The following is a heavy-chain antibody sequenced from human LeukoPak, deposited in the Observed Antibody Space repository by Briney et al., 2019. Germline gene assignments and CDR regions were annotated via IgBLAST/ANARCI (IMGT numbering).Heavy chain of an antibody. V-gene: IGHV3-7*01. CDR1: GFTFSASW. Sequence: GGSLRLSCAASGFTFSASWMSWVRQTPEKGLEFVANINQDGSLKSLMDSVEGRFTISRDNTKSSLYLQMNNLRAEDTAVYYCARDPGFSAFDIWGQGTMITVSS. CDR2: INQDGSLK. CDR3: ARDPGFSAFDI. J-gene: IGHJ3*02. D-gene: IGHD3-3*01.